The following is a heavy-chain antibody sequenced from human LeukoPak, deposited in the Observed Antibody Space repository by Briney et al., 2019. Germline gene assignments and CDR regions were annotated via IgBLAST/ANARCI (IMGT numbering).Heavy chain of an antibody. CDR2: IKHSGST. D-gene: IGHD3-10*01. J-gene: IGHJ6*02. CDR1: GGSISSSSYY. Sequence: ASETLSLTCTASGGSISSSSYYWGWIRQPPGKGLEWIVEIKHSGSTNYNPYLKSRVTISVDTSKNQFSLKLSSVTAADTAVYYCARALRIPMVRGKNYYYGMDVWGQGTTVTVSS. V-gene: IGHV4-39*07. CDR3: ARALRIPMVRGKNYYYGMDV.